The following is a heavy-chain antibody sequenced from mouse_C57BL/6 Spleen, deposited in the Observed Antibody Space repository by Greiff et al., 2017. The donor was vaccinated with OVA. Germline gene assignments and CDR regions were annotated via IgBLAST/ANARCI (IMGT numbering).Heavy chain of an antibody. V-gene: IGHV1-64*01. CDR1: GYTFTSYW. Sequence: QVHVKQPGAELVKPGASVKLSCKASGYTFTSYWLHWVKQRPGQGLEWIGMIHPNSGSTNYNEKVKSKATLTVDKSSSTAYMQLSSLTSEDSAVYYCARGENGNYAMDYWGQGTSVTVSS. CDR2: IHPNSGST. CDR3: ARGENGNYAMDY. D-gene: IGHD2-1*01. J-gene: IGHJ4*01.